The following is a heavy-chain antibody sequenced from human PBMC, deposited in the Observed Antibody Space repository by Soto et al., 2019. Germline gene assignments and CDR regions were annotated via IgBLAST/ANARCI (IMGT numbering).Heavy chain of an antibody. Sequence: EVQLLESGGGLVQPGGSLRLSCAASGFTFSSYAMSWVRQAPGKGLEWVSVISGSGGSTYYADSVKGRFTISRDNSKKPQYLQMNRRRAENTAVYYCANIQKYYYYYMDVWGKGTTVTVSS. CDR3: ANIQKYYYYYMDV. V-gene: IGHV3-23*01. CDR2: ISGSGGST. CDR1: GFTFSSYA. J-gene: IGHJ6*03.